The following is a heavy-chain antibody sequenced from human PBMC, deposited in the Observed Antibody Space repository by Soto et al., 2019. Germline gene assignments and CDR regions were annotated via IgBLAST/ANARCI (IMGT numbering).Heavy chain of an antibody. CDR3: ARGKITMVRGGGSWFDP. D-gene: IGHD3-10*01. J-gene: IGHJ5*02. CDR1: GGSFSGYY. Sequence: QVQLQQWGAGLLKPSETLSLTCAVYGGSFSGYYWSWIRQPPGKGLEWIGEINHSGSTNYNPSLKRRGTISVDTSKNQFSLKLRSVTAADTAVYYCARGKITMVRGGGSWFDPWGQGTLVTVSS. CDR2: INHSGST. V-gene: IGHV4-34*01.